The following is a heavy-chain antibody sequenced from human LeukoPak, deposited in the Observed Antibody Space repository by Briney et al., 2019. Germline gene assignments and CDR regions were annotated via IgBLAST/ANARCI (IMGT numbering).Heavy chain of an antibody. CDR2: IYYSGST. D-gene: IGHD3-9*01. CDR3: ARGSRYFDWLLHPNWFDP. J-gene: IGHJ5*02. CDR1: GGSISSGGYY. Sequence: SETLSLTCTVSGGSISSGGYYWSWIRQHPGKGLEWIGYIYYSGSTYYNPSLKSRVTISVDTSKNQFSLKLSSVTAADTAVYYCARGSRYFDWLLHPNWFDPWGQGTLVTVSS. V-gene: IGHV4-31*03.